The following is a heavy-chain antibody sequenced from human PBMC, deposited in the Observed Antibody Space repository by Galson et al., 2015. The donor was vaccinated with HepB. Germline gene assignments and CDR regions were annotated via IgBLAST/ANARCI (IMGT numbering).Heavy chain of an antibody. CDR2: IWYDGSNK. CDR3: ARDRDFWSGNDAFDI. J-gene: IGHJ3*02. V-gene: IGHV3-33*01. CDR1: GFTFSSHG. D-gene: IGHD3-3*01. Sequence: SLRLSCAASGFTFSSHGMHWVRQAPGKGLEWVAVIWYDGSNKYYADSVKGRFTISRDNSKNTLYLQMNSLRAEDTAVYYCARDRDFWSGNDAFDIWGQGTMVTVSS.